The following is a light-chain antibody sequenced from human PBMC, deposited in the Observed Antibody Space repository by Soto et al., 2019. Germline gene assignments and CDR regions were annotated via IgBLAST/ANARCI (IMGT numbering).Light chain of an antibody. J-gene: IGKJ2*01. Sequence: EIVLTQSPGTLSLSPWERATLSCRASQSVSSRYLAWYQQKPGQAHRLLIYGASSRPTGIPDRFSGSGSGTDFSLTISRLEPEDFAVYYYQQYGSSPPYTFGQGTKLEIK. CDR1: QSVSSRY. V-gene: IGKV3-20*01. CDR3: QQYGSSPPYT. CDR2: GAS.